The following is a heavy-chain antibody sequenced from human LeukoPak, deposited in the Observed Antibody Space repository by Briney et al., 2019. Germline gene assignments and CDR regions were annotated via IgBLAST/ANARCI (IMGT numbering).Heavy chain of an antibody. J-gene: IGHJ4*02. D-gene: IGHD3-3*01. CDR3: ASNDFWSGYINKEPFDY. Sequence: ASVKVSCKASGYTFTGYYMHWVRQAPGQGLEWMGWINPNSGGTNYAQKFQGRVTMTRDTSISTAYMELSRLRSDDTAVYYCASNDFWSGYINKEPFDYWGPGTLVTVSS. CDR2: INPNSGGT. CDR1: GYTFTGYY. V-gene: IGHV1-2*02.